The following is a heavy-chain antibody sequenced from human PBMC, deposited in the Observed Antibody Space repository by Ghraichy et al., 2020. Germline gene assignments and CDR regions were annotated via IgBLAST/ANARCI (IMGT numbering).Heavy chain of an antibody. CDR3: ATQPKYIGSHYSY. CDR2: ISGSGGST. D-gene: IGHD1-26*01. Sequence: GGSLRLSCAASGFTFSSYAMHWVRQAPGKGLEWVSAISGSGGSTYYADSVKGRFTISRDNSKNMLYLQMNSLRAEDTAVYYCATQPKYIGSHYSYWGQGTLFTVSS. V-gene: IGHV3-23*01. CDR1: GFTFSSYA. J-gene: IGHJ4*02.